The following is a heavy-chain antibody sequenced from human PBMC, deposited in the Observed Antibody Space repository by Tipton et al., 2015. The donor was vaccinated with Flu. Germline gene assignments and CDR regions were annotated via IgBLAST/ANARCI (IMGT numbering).Heavy chain of an antibody. CDR1: GHSISSAYY. CDR3: ARKVTESRHIRANIDS. J-gene: IGHJ5*01. V-gene: IGHV4-38-2*02. Sequence: TLSLTCSISGHSISSAYYWGWIRQPPGKGLEWIGNIFHTGSTYHNPSLKSRVTISVDTSKNQFSLRLTSLTAADTAVYYCARKVTESRHIRANIDSWGQGTLVSVSS. D-gene: IGHD2-21*02. CDR2: IFHTGST.